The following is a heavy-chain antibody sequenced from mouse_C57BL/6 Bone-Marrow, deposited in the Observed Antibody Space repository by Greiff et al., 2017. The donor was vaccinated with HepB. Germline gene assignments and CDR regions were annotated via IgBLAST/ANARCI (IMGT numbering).Heavy chain of an antibody. CDR3: ARYEAVVATDWYFDV. Sequence: VQLQQPGAELVMPGASVKLSCKASGYTFTSYWMHWVKQRPGQGLEWIGEIDPSDSYTNYNQKFKGKSTLNVDKSSSTAYMQLSSLTSEDSAVYYCARYEAVVATDWYFDVWGTGTTVTVSS. CDR2: IDPSDSYT. D-gene: IGHD1-1*01. V-gene: IGHV1-69*01. CDR1: GYTFTSYW. J-gene: IGHJ1*03.